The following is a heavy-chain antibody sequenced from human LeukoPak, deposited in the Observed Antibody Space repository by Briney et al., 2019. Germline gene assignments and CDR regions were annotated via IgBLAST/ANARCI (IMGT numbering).Heavy chain of an antibody. J-gene: IGHJ6*03. Sequence: ASVKVSCKASGYTFTSYGISWVRQAPGQGLEWMGWISAYNGNTNYAQKLQGRVTMTTDTSTSTAYMELRSLRSDDTAVYYCARPVTYTHYYYYMDGRGKGTTVTVSS. D-gene: IGHD1-14*01. CDR3: ARPVTYTHYYYYMDG. CDR2: ISAYNGNT. CDR1: GYTFTSYG. V-gene: IGHV1-18*01.